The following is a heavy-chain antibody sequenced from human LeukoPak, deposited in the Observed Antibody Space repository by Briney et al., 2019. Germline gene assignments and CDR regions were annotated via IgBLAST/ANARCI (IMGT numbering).Heavy chain of an antibody. CDR1: GYTFTSFG. Sequence: ASVKVSCKASGYTFTSFGISWVRQAPGQGLEWVGWISAYNGHTNSAQKLQGRVTMTTDTSTSTASMELTSLTSDDTAVYYCARDQVVGATAGTFDYWDQGTLVTVSS. V-gene: IGHV1-18*01. J-gene: IGHJ4*02. D-gene: IGHD1-26*01. CDR2: ISAYNGHT. CDR3: ARDQVVGATAGTFDY.